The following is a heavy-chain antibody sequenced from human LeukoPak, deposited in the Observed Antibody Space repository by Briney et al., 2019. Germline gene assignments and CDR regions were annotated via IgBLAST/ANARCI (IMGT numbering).Heavy chain of an antibody. J-gene: IGHJ4*02. CDR3: ASIYYDSSGYYFFAFDY. V-gene: IGHV3-30*02. CDR2: IRYDGSNK. D-gene: IGHD3-22*01. CDR1: GFTFSSYG. Sequence: PGGSLRLSCAASGFTFSSYGMHSVRQAPGKGLEWVAFIRYDGSNKYYADSVKGRFTISRDNSKNTLYLQMNSLRAEDTAVYYCASIYYDSSGYYFFAFDYWGQGPLVTVSS.